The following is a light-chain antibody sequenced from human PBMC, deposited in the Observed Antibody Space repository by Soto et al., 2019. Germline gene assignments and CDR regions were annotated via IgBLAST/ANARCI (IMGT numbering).Light chain of an antibody. V-gene: IGKV3-15*01. CDR3: QQYTDWPRT. Sequence: EIVMTQSPATLSVSPGERATLSCRASQSVSSSLAWYQHKPGQAPRLLIYDTSTRATCIPARFSGSGSGTDFTLTISSLQSEEFAVYYCQQYTDWPRTFGLGTTVES. J-gene: IGKJ1*01. CDR1: QSVSSS. CDR2: DTS.